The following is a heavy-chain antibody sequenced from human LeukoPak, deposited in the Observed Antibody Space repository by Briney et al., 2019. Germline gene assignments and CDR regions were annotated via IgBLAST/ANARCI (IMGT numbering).Heavy chain of an antibody. V-gene: IGHV4-59*01. Sequence: RASETLSLTCTVSGGSISSYYWSWIRQPPGKGLEWMGYIYYSGSTNYNPSLKSRVTISVDTSKNQFSLKLSSVTAADTAVYYCARVPYNWNDINWFDPWGQGTLVTVSS. CDR2: IYYSGST. D-gene: IGHD1-20*01. CDR1: GGSISSYY. J-gene: IGHJ5*02. CDR3: ARVPYNWNDINWFDP.